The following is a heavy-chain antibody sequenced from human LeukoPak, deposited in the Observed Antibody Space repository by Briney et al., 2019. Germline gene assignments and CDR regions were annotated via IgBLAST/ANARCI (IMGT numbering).Heavy chain of an antibody. CDR2: INHSGST. V-gene: IGHV4-34*01. J-gene: IGHJ4*02. Sequence: PSETLSLTCAVYGGSFSGYYWSWIRQPPGKGLEWIGEINHSGSTNYNPSLKSRVTISVDTSKNQFSLKLSSVTAADTAVYYCARDRLLWFGRRGLFDYWGQGTLVTVSS. D-gene: IGHD3-10*01. CDR3: ARDRLLWFGRRGLFDY. CDR1: GGSFSGYY.